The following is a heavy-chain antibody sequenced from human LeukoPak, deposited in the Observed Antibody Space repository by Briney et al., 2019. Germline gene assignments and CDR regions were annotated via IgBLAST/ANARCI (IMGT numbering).Heavy chain of an antibody. J-gene: IGHJ4*02. CDR3: ARVHVVVITRGFDY. D-gene: IGHD3-22*01. CDR2: INHSGST. V-gene: IGHV4-34*01. Sequence: PSEILSLTCAVYGGSFSGYYWSWIRQPPGKGLEWIGEINHSGSTNYNPSLKSRVTISVDTSKNQFSLKLSSVTAADTAVYYCARVHVVVITRGFDYWGQGTLVTVSS. CDR1: GGSFSGYY.